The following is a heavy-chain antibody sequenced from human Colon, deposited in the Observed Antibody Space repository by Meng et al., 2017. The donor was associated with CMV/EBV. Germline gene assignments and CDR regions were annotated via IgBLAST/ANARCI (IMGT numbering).Heavy chain of an antibody. CDR3: ARGAGGFDY. CDR2: ISNSGNTI. Sequence: GESLKISCAASRFTFSSYEMHWVRQAPGKGLEWVSHISNSGNTIDYADSVKGRFTISRDNAKDSLYLQMNSLRAEDTAVYYCARGAGGFDYWGQGTRVTVSS. D-gene: IGHD3-10*01. CDR1: RFTFSSYE. V-gene: IGHV3-48*03. J-gene: IGHJ4*02.